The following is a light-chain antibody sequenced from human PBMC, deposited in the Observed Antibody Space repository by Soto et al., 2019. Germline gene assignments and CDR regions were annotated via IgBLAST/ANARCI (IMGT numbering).Light chain of an antibody. Sequence: DIQMTQSPACLSAAGGDRGTVAVRASQTIGKFLNWYHQKPGKAPNLLIYGASNLQSGVPSRFSGSGSGTEFTLTISSLQPEDFATYYCQQSYTTPPTFGGGTKVDI. CDR1: QTIGKF. CDR2: GAS. CDR3: QQSYTTPPT. V-gene: IGKV1-39*01. J-gene: IGKJ4*01.